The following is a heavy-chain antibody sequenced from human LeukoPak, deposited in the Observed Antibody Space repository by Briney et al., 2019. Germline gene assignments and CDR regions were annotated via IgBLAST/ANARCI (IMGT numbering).Heavy chain of an antibody. D-gene: IGHD6-13*01. CDR2: IKRKTDGGTT. CDR3: TTVPYSSSWPNDAFDI. CDR1: GFTFSNAW. J-gene: IGHJ3*02. V-gene: IGHV3-15*01. Sequence: GGSLRLSCAASGFTFSNAWMSWVRQPPGKGLEWVGRIKRKTDGGTTDYAAPVKGRFTISRDDSKSTLYLQMNSLKTEDTAVYYCTTVPYSSSWPNDAFDIWGQGTMVTVSS.